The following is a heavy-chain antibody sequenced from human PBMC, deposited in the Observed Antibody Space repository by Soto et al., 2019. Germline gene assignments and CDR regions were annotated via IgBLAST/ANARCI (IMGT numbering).Heavy chain of an antibody. CDR1: GGSISSYY. CDR2: IYYSGST. D-gene: IGHD2-15*01. Sequence: QVQLQESGPGLVKPSETLSLTCTVSGGSISSYYWSWIRQPPGKGLEWIGYIYYSGSTNYNPSLKIRVTISVDTSKNQFALKLSSVTAADTAVYYCAREVVYYFDYWGQGTLVTVSS. J-gene: IGHJ4*02. V-gene: IGHV4-59*01. CDR3: AREVVYYFDY.